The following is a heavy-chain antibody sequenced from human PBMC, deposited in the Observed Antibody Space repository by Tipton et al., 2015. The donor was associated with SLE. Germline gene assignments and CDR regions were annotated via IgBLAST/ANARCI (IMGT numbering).Heavy chain of an antibody. J-gene: IGHJ5*02. CDR2: AYYSGTT. V-gene: IGHV4-39*07. Sequence: TLSLTCTVSGGSISSSSYYWGWIRQPPGKGLEWIGTAYYSGTTYYNPSLKSRVTISVDTSKNQFSLKLSSLTAADTAVYFCARHGTNGYCSGGSCSPGAWFDPRGQGTLVTVSS. D-gene: IGHD2-15*01. CDR1: GGSISSSSYY. CDR3: ARHGTNGYCSGGSCSPGAWFDP.